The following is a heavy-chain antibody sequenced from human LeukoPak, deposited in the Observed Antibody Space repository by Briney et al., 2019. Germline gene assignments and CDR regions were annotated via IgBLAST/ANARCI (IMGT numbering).Heavy chain of an antibody. CDR3: AKAPYDNYYYYMEV. CDR2: VSGSGGIT. J-gene: IGHJ6*03. V-gene: IGHV3-23*01. CDR1: GFTFSDYY. D-gene: IGHD5-12*01. Sequence: GGSLRLSCAASGFTFSDYYMSWIRQAPGKGLQWVSAVSGSGGITYYADSVKGRFTISRDNSKTTLYLQMDSLGAEDTAVYYCAKAPYDNYYYYMEVWGKGTTVTVSS.